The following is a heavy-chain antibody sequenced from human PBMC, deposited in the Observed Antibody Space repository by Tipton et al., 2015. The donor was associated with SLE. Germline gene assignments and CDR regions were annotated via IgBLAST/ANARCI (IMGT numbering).Heavy chain of an antibody. J-gene: IGHJ3*02. CDR2: IKQDGSEK. Sequence: SLRLSCAAYGFTFSSYWMNWVRQAPGKGLEWVANIKQDGSEKYYVDSVKGRFTISRDNAKNSLYLQMNSLRAEETAVYHCARSYNYHGLGPGSFDILGQGTMVTLSS. CDR1: GFTFSSYW. V-gene: IGHV3-7*01. D-gene: IGHD3-10*01. CDR3: ARSYNYHGLGPGSFDI.